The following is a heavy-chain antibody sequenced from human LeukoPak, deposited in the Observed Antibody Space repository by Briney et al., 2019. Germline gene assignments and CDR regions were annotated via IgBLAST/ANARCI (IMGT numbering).Heavy chain of an antibody. CDR3: ARSGPYSSRITMVRDHHPRGLYYYYYMDV. D-gene: IGHD3-10*01. V-gene: IGHV3-53*01. CDR2: IYSGGST. J-gene: IGHJ6*03. CDR1: GFTVSSNY. Sequence: GGSLRLSCAASGFTVSSNYMSWVRQAPGKGLEWVSVIYSGGSTYYADSVKGRFTISRDNSKNTLYLQMNSLRAEDTAVYYCARSGPYSSRITMVRDHHPRGLYYYYYMDVWGKGTTVTVSS.